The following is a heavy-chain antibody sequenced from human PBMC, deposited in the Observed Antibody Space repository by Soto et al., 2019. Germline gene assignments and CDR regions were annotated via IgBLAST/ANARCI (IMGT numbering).Heavy chain of an antibody. D-gene: IGHD5-12*01. V-gene: IGHV4-59*01. Sequence: SETLSLTCTVSGGSISSYYWSWIRQPPGKGLEWIGYIYYSGSTNYNPSLKSRVTISVDTSKNQFSLKLSSVTAADTAVYYCARDRDRWLRWGQGTLVTVSS. J-gene: IGHJ4*02. CDR3: ARDRDRWLR. CDR1: GGSISSYY. CDR2: IYYSGST.